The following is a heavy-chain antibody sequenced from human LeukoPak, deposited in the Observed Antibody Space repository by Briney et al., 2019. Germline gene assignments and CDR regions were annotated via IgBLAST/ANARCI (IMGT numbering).Heavy chain of an antibody. J-gene: IGHJ4*02. CDR1: GFTFGYFA. CDR2: IRSKTYGGTT. CDR3: TRARATYYYDSSGYM. D-gene: IGHD3-22*01. Sequence: GGSLRLSCTASGFTFGYFAMSWVRQAPGKGLDWVGFIRSKTYGGTTEYAASVKGRFTISRDDSKSVAYLHMNNLKTEDTAVYYCTRARATYYYDSSGYMGGRGPLVTVSS. V-gene: IGHV3-49*04.